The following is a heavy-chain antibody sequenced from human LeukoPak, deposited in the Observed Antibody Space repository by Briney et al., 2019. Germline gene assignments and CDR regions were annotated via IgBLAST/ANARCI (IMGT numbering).Heavy chain of an antibody. CDR1: GFSFGNYA. CDR3: VKDPRDTYGTNWFVS. CDR2: ISGTGGAT. D-gene: IGHD2-21*01. J-gene: IGHJ5*01. V-gene: IGHV3-23*01. Sequence: LSGGSLRLSCVASGFSFGNYAMSWVRQAPGKGLQWVSQISGTGGATWYAGFARDRFTISRDNSTKTLYLQMSSLRVEDTAMYYCVKDPRDTYGTNWFVSWGQGTLLIVSS.